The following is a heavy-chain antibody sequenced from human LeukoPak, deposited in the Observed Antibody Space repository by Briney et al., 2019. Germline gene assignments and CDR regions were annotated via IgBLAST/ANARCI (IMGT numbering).Heavy chain of an antibody. CDR3: ARDRSDSSSSYFDY. Sequence: SETLSLTCTVSGGSISGYYWSWIRQPPGKGLEWIAYIYYNGISNYNPSLKSRVIISVDSSKNQFSLKLTSVTAADTAVYYCARDRSDSSSSYFDYWGQGTLVTVSS. V-gene: IGHV4-59*01. J-gene: IGHJ4*02. D-gene: IGHD6-6*01. CDR2: IYYNGIS. CDR1: GGSISGYY.